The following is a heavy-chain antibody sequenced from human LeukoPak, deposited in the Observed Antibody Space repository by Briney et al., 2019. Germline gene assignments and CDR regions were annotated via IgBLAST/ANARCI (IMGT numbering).Heavy chain of an antibody. CDR1: GGSISSSSFY. D-gene: IGHD1/OR15-1a*01. V-gene: IGHV4-39*01. J-gene: IGHJ3*01. CDR2: ISYSGTT. CDR3: ARVMVTFTRITTAPRNPFDF. Sequence: PSETLSLTCTVSGGSISSSSFYWGWIRQPPGKGLEWIGTISYSGTTYYNPSLKSRMTMSVGPSKNQFSLKLSSVTAADTGVYYCARVMVTFTRITTAPRNPFDFWGQGRLVTVSS.